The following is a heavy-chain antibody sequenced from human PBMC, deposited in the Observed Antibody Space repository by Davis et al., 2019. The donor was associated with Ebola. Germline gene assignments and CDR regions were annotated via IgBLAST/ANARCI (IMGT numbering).Heavy chain of an antibody. J-gene: IGHJ5*02. V-gene: IGHV5-51*01. D-gene: IGHD5-18*01. CDR3: ARLQRTAMVIGGWFDP. CDR1: GYSFTSYW. CDR2: IYPGDSDT. Sequence: GESLKISCKGSGYSFTSYWIGWVRQMPGKGLEWMGIIYPGDSDTRYSPSFQGQVTISADKSISTAYLQWSSLKASDTAMYYCARLQRTAMVIGGWFDPWGQGTLVTVSS.